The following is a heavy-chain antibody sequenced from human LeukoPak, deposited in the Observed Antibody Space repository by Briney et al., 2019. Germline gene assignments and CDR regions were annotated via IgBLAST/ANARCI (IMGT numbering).Heavy chain of an antibody. J-gene: IGHJ5*02. CDR1: GDSISSSY. CDR2: VFHTGDT. D-gene: IGHD2-15*01. V-gene: IGHV4-59*08. Sequence: PSETLSLTCTVSGDSISSSYWSWIRQPPGKGLEWIGYVFHTGDTNSNPSLKSRVTVSLDTSKRQVSLRLTSVTAADAAVYYCARPPFATPFDRWGRGILVTVSS. CDR3: ARPPFATPFDR.